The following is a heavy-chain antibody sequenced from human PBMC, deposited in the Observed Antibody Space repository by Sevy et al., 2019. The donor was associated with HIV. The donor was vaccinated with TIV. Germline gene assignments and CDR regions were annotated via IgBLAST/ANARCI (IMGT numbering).Heavy chain of an antibody. CDR3: ARDRFQITMIVVGGYAFDI. CDR1: GYSISSGYY. J-gene: IGHJ3*02. V-gene: IGHV4-38-2*02. D-gene: IGHD3-22*01. CDR2: IYHSGST. Sequence: LPETLSLTCTVSGYSISSGYYWGWIRQPPGKGLEWIGSIYHSGSTYYNPSLKSRVTISVDTSKNQFSLKLSSVTAADTAVYYCARDRFQITMIVVGGYAFDIWGQGTMVTVSS.